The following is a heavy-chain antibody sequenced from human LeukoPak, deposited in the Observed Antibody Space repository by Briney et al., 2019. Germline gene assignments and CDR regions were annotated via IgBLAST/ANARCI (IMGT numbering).Heavy chain of an antibody. CDR1: EFSVTTGGEG. CDR2: IYWNDDK. CDR3: AHRGCSGGVGSCFSFDP. J-gene: IGHJ5*02. Sequence: SGPTLVNPTQTLTLTCTFSEFSVTTGGEGVGWIRQPPGKALEWLALIYWNDDKRYSPSLKSRLTITKDTSKNQVVLTMTNMDPVDTGRYYCAHRGCSGGVGSCFSFDPWGQGTLVTVSS. D-gene: IGHD2-15*01. V-gene: IGHV2-5*01.